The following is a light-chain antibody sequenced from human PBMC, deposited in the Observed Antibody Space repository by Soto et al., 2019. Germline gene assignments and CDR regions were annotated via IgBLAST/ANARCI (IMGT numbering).Light chain of an antibody. CDR1: QSVSSN. J-gene: IGKJ1*01. CDR2: GAS. Sequence: EIAMTQSPATLSVSPGERATLSCRASQSVSSNLAWYQQKPGQAPRLLIYGASTRATGIPARFSGSGSGTEFTLTISSLQSEDFAVYYCQQYNKWPQVTFGQGTKVDIK. CDR3: QQYNKWPQVT. V-gene: IGKV3-15*01.